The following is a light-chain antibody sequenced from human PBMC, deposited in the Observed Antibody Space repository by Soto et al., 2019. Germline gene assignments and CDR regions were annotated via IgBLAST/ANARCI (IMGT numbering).Light chain of an antibody. J-gene: IGKJ5*01. Sequence: LTQSPSTLSASVGDRVTINCRASQSIRSERLAWYQQKPGQAPRLVIFDASNRASGMPERFSGSGSGTDFTLTIARLEPEDFAVYYCQEYDGAPITFGLGTRLEIK. CDR1: QSIRSER. V-gene: IGKV3-20*01. CDR2: DAS. CDR3: QEYDGAPIT.